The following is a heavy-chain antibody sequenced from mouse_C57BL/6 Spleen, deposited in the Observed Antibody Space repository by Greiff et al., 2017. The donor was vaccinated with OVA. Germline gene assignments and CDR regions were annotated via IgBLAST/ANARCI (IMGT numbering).Heavy chain of an antibody. CDR2: IDPSDSYT. V-gene: IGHV1-50*01. CDR1: GYTFTSYW. J-gene: IGHJ4*01. D-gene: IGHD1-1*01. Sequence: QVQLQQPGAELVKPGASVKLSCKASGYTFTSYWMQWVNQRPGQGLEWIGEIDPSDSYTNYNQKFKGKATLTVDTSSSTAYMQLSSLTSEDSAVYYCARHYGSSDDAMDYWGQGTSVTVSS. CDR3: ARHYGSSDDAMDY.